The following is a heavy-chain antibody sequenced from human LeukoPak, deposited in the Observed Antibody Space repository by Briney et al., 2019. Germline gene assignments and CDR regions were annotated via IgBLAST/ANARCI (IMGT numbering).Heavy chain of an antibody. D-gene: IGHD1-26*01. CDR3: ASRSGSYYGY. V-gene: IGHV4-4*02. CDR2: IYHSGST. Sequence: PSETLSLTCAVSGGSISSSNWWTWVRQPPGQGLEWIGEIYHSGSTNYNPSLKSRVTISIDKSKNQLSLKLSSVTAADTAVYYCASRSGSYYGYWGQGTLVTVSS. CDR1: GGSISSSNW. J-gene: IGHJ4*02.